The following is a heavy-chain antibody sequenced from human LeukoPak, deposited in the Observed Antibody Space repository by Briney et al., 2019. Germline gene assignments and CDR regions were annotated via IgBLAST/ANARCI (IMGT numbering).Heavy chain of an antibody. V-gene: IGHV4-30-4*01. D-gene: IGHD6-19*01. Sequence: SETLSLTCTVSGGSISSGDYYWSWIRQPPGKGLEWIGYIYYSGTTFSNPSLKSRVTISVDTSKNQFSLKLSSVTAADTAVYYCARDPPRIAVAGTENYWGQGTLVTVSS. CDR2: IYYSGTT. J-gene: IGHJ4*02. CDR1: GGSISSGDYY. CDR3: ARDPPRIAVAGTENY.